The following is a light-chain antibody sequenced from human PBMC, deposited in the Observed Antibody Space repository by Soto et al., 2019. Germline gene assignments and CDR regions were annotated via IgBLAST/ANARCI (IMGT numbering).Light chain of an antibody. J-gene: IGLJ1*01. V-gene: IGLV2-23*01. CDR3: FSYAGSTYV. CDR2: EGT. CDR1: KNDIGVYDF. Sequence: QSVLAQPPSASLSPGQSVTISCTGTKNDIGVYDFVSLYQHHPGKAPRLIIYEGTKRPSGVSNRFSGSKSGNTASLTISGLQAEDEADYYCFSYAGSTYVFGTGTKVTVL.